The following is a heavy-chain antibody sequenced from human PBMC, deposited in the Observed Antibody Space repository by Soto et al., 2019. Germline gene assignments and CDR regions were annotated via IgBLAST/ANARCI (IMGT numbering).Heavy chain of an antibody. CDR1: GGSISTGNYW. J-gene: IGHJ4*02. D-gene: IGHD7-27*01. V-gene: IGHV4-30-4*01. CDR2: IYNGGRT. Sequence: QVQLQESGPGLVKPSQTLSLTCTVSGGSISTGNYWWSWIRQSPDMGLEWIGHIYNGGRTYNNPSLESRVTMSVDTAKNQLSLTLSSVSAADTAVYYCARGPSGDKVDSWGQGTLVTVSS. CDR3: ARGPSGDKVDS.